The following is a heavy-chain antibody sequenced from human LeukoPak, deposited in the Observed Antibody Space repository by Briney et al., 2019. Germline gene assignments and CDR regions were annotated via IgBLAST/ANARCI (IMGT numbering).Heavy chain of an antibody. Sequence: SVKVSCKASGGTFSSYAISWVRQAPGQGLEWMGRIIPILGIANYAQKFQGRVTITADKSTSTAYMELSSLSSEDTAVYYCARGEGVIDYFQLWGQGILVTVSS. CDR3: ARGEGVIDYFQL. J-gene: IGHJ1*01. CDR1: GGTFSSYA. V-gene: IGHV1-69*04. CDR2: IIPILGIA. D-gene: IGHD2-8*01.